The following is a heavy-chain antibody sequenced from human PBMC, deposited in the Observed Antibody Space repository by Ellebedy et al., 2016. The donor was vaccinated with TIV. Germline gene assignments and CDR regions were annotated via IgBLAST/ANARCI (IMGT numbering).Heavy chain of an antibody. CDR3: ARGWDYYGSGSYIATYYFDF. D-gene: IGHD3-10*01. CDR2: VYSNGSP. Sequence: MPSETLSLTCTVSGGSIRGFYWCWIRQPPGKGLEWIGCVYSNGSPTYNPSLKCRVTLSMDTSKNHFSVNLSSVTATDTAVYYCARGWDYYGSGSYIATYYFDFWGQGSLVTVSS. V-gene: IGHV4-59*01. J-gene: IGHJ4*02. CDR1: GGSIRGFY.